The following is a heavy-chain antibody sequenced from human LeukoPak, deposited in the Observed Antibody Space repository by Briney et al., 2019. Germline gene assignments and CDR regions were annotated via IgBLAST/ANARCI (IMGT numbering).Heavy chain of an antibody. D-gene: IGHD3-22*01. Sequence: GGSLRLSCAASGFTFSSYGMHWVRQAPGKGLEWVAVIYYDGSNKYYADSVKGRFTISKDNSMNTLYLQMNSLRAEDTAVYYCAMRHYYDSSGYYRQTRYGMDVWGQGTTVTVSS. J-gene: IGHJ6*02. V-gene: IGHV3-33*01. CDR2: IYYDGSNK. CDR3: AMRHYYDSSGYYRQTRYGMDV. CDR1: GFTFSSYG.